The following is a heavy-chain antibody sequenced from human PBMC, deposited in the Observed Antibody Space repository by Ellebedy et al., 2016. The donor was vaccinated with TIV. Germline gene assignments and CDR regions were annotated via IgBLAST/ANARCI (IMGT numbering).Heavy chain of an antibody. CDR2: IIPILGIA. J-gene: IGHJ3*02. V-gene: IGHV1-69*04. D-gene: IGHD2-8*01. CDR1: GGTFSSYA. Sequence: ASVKVSCKASGGTFSSYAISWVRQAPGQGLEWMGRIIPILGIANYAQKFQGRVTITADKSTSTAYMELSSLRSEDTAVYYCASSRSDVWAFDIWGQGTMVTVSS. CDR3: ASSRSDVWAFDI.